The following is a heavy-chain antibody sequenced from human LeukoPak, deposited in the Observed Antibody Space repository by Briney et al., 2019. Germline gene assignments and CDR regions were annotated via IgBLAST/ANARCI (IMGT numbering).Heavy chain of an antibody. D-gene: IGHD1-1*01. CDR3: ARGSWNPNWFDP. V-gene: IGHV1-46*01. Sequence: ASVKVSCKASGYTLTGYYMHWVRQAPGQGLEWMGIINPSGGSTSYAQKFQGRVTMTRDMSTSTVYMELSSLRSEDTAVYYCARGSWNPNWFDPWGQGTLVTVSS. J-gene: IGHJ5*02. CDR2: INPSGGST. CDR1: GYTLTGYY.